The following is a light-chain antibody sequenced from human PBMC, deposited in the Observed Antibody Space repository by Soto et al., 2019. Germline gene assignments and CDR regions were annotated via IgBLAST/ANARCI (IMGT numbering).Light chain of an antibody. CDR3: SSYTSSSTHNYV. CDR2: DVS. J-gene: IGLJ1*01. Sequence: QSALTQRASVSGSPGQSITISCTGTSSDVGGYNYVSWYQQHPGKAPKLMIYDVSNRPSGVSNRFSGSKSGNTASLTISGLQAEDEADYYCSSYTSSSTHNYVFGTGTKVTVL. V-gene: IGLV2-14*01. CDR1: SSDVGGYNY.